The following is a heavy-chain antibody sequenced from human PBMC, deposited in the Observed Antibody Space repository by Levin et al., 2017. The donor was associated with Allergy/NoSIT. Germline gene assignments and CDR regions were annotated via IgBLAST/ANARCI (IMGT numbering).Heavy chain of an antibody. V-gene: IGHV3-30*18. D-gene: IGHD6-13*01. CDR1: GFTFSSYG. Sequence: GESLKISCAASGFTFSSYGMHWVRQAPGKGLEWVAVISSDGSNKYYADSVKGRFTISRDNSKNTLYVQMNSLRAEDTAVYYCAKGGSSSWYGLDSWGQGTLVTVSS. J-gene: IGHJ4*02. CDR3: AKGGSSSWYGLDS. CDR2: ISSDGSNK.